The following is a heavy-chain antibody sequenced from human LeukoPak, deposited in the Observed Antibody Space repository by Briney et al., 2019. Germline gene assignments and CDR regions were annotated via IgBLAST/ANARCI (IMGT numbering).Heavy chain of an antibody. CDR2: IWYDGSNK. CDR3: AKGRAGVDYYDSSGLDY. D-gene: IGHD3-22*01. Sequence: GGSLRLSCAASGFTFSSYGMHWVRQAPGKGLEWVAVIWYDGSNKYYADSVKGRFTISRDNSKNTLYPQMNSLRAEDTAVYYCAKGRAGVDYYDSSGLDYWGQGTLVTVSS. CDR1: GFTFSSYG. J-gene: IGHJ4*02. V-gene: IGHV3-33*06.